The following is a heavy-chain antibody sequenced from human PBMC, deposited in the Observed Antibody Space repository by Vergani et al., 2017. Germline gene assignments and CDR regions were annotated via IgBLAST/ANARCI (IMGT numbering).Heavy chain of an antibody. CDR3: ARGREDDDSSGYDWFDY. CDR2: LNPSGGST. D-gene: IGHD3-22*01. CDR1: GYTFTSYY. V-gene: IGHV1-46*03. Sequence: QVPLVQSGAEVKKPGASVKVSCKASGYTFTSYYMHWVRRAPGQGLEWMGILNPSGGSTSYAQKCPGRVTMTRDTSTSTVYMELSSLSAEDTAVCYCARGREDDDSSGYDWFDYGGEGTLVTVSS. J-gene: IGHJ4*02.